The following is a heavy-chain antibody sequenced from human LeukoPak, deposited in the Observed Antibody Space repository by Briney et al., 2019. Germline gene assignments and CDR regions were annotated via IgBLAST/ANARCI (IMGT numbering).Heavy chain of an antibody. Sequence: SETLSLTCTVSGGSLSSYYWNWIRQPAGKGLEWIGSIYYSGSTYYNPSLKSRVTISVDTSKNQFSLKLSSVTAADTAVYYCARVYYYYMDVWGKGTTVTVSS. J-gene: IGHJ6*03. CDR1: GGSLSSYY. V-gene: IGHV4-4*07. CDR2: IYYSGST. CDR3: ARVYYYYMDV.